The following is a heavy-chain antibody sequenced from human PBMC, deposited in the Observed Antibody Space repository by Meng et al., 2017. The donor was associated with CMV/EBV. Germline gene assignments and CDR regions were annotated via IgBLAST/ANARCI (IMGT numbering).Heavy chain of an antibody. CDR1: GFTFSSYS. CDR2: ISSSSSYI. CDR3: ARDCSSTSCYSDNY. J-gene: IGHJ4*02. D-gene: IGHD2-2*01. Sequence: GSLKISCAASGFTFSSYSMNWVRQAPGKGLEWVSSISSSSSYIYYADSVKGRFTISRDNAKNSLYLQMNSLRAEDTAVYYCARDCSSTSCYSDNYWGQGTLVTVSS. V-gene: IGHV3-21*01.